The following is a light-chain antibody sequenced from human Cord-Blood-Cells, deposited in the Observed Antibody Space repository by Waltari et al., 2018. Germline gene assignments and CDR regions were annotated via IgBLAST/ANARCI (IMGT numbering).Light chain of an antibody. V-gene: IGKV3-20*01. J-gene: IGKJ2*01. CDR3: QQYGSSAMYT. CDR1: QRVSSSY. CDR2: GAT. Sequence: IVLTQSPGPLSLSPGARATVSCSASQRVSSSYLAWYQQKPGQAPRLLISGATSRATGIPDRFSGSGSGTDFTLTISRLEPEDFAVYYCQQYGSSAMYTFGQGTKLEIK.